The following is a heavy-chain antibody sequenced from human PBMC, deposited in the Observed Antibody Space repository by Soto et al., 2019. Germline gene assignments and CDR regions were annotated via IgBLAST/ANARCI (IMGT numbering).Heavy chain of an antibody. CDR1: GFTFNNYA. CDR2: ISGGGDTT. D-gene: IGHD3-10*01. V-gene: IGHV3-23*01. Sequence: EVQLLESGGGLVQPGGSLRLSCAASGFTFNNYAMTWVRQAPGKGLEWVSAISGGGDTTSYADSVKGRFTVSRDGSKNPAEPQKGSLGGGGLGLIFWAKGQGGLGSLNPRVDFWGQGTLVTVSS. J-gene: IGHJ4*02. CDR3: AKGQGGLGSLNPRVDF.